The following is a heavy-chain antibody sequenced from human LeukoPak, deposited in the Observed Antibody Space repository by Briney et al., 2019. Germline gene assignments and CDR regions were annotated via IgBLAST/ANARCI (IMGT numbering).Heavy chain of an antibody. D-gene: IGHD6-13*01. CDR2: INPNSGGT. V-gene: IGHV1-2*02. J-gene: IGHJ4*02. CDR3: ARARRAAAGHFDY. Sequence: ASVKVSCKASGYTFTGYYMHWVRQAPGQGLEWMGWINPNSGGTNYAQKFQGRVTMTRDTSISTAYMELSRLRSDDTAVYYCARARRAAAGHFDYWGQGTLVTVSS. CDR1: GYTFTGYY.